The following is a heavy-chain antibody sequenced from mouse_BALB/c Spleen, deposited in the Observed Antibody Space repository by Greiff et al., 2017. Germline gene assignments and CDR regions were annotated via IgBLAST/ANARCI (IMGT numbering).Heavy chain of an antibody. CDR2: INPSSGYT. CDR3: ASHRDYYGSAHYAMDY. D-gene: IGHD2-2*01. J-gene: IGHJ4*01. V-gene: IGHV1-4*02. Sequence: QVQLQQSAAELARPGASVKMSCKASGYTFTSYTMHWVKQRPGQGLEWIGYINPSSGYTEYNQKFKDKTTLTADKSSSTAYMQLSSLTSEDSAVYYCASHRDYYGSAHYAMDYWGQGTSVTVSS. CDR1: GYTFTSYT.